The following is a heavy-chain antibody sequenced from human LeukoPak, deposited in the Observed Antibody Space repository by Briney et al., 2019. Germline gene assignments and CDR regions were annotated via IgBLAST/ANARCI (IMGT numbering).Heavy chain of an antibody. CDR3: ANEIRPNDY. J-gene: IGHJ4*02. Sequence: GGSLRLSCAASGFIFSDNYMDWVRQAPGKGLEWVSAISISGTKTYYGDSVKGRFIISRDNSKNTLYLQMNSLRVEDTAVYYCANEIRPNDYWGQGTLVAVSS. V-gene: IGHV3-23*01. CDR1: GFIFSDNY. D-gene: IGHD4-17*01. CDR2: ISISGTKT.